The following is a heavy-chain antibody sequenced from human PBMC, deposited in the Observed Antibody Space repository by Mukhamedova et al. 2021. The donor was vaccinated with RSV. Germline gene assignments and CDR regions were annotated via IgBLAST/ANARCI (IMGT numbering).Heavy chain of an antibody. Sequence: IHWVRQAPRQGLEWMGIINPSDGSTTYAQKLQCRVTMTRDTSTGTVYMDLSSLRSEDTSFYYCARTSDMIVPGSMEDYYYGMDV. CDR3: ARTSDMIVPGSMEDYYYGMDV. D-gene: IGHD2-2*01. V-gene: IGHV1-46*01. CDR2: INPSDGST. J-gene: IGHJ6*01.